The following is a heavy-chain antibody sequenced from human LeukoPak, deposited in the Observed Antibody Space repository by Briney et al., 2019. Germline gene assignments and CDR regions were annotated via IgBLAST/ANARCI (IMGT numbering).Heavy chain of an antibody. CDR2: IYGGGNI. V-gene: IGHV3-53*01. D-gene: IGHD3-16*02. Sequence: GGSLRLSCAASGFTVSSNYMNWVRQAPGKGLEWVSVIYGGGNIYYADSVKGRFTISRDNSKNTLYLQMNSLRAEDTAVYYCAKDRGVITFGGVIVADYFDYWGQGTLVTVSS. CDR3: AKDRGVITFGGVIVADYFDY. J-gene: IGHJ4*02. CDR1: GFTVSSNY.